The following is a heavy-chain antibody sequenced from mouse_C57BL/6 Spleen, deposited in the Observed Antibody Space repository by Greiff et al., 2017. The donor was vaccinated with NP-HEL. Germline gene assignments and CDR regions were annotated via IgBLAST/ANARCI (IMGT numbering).Heavy chain of an antibody. V-gene: IGHV1-15*01. CDR1: GYTFTDYE. D-gene: IGHD1-1*01. CDR3: TRYHYGSSPVYWYFDV. CDR2: IDPETGGT. Sequence: QVHVKQSGAELVRPGASVTLSCKASGYTFTDYEMHWVKQTPVHGLEWIGAIDPETGGTAYNQTFKGKAILTADNSSSTAYMELRSLTSEDSAVYYCTRYHYGSSPVYWYFDVWGTGTTVTVSS. J-gene: IGHJ1*03.